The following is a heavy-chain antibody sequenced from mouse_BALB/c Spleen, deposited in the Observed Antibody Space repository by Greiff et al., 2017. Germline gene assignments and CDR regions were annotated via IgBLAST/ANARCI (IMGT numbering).Heavy chain of an antibody. D-gene: IGHD4-1*02. CDR1: GYSITSDYA. J-gene: IGHJ1*01. Sequence: EVHLVESGPGLVKPSQSLSLTCTVTGYSITSDYAWNWIRQFPGNKLEWMGYISYSGSTSYNPSLKSRISITRDTSKNQFFLQLNSVTTEDTATYYCARSGQLGRYFDVWGAGTTVTVSS. V-gene: IGHV3-2*02. CDR3: ARSGQLGRYFDV. CDR2: ISYSGST.